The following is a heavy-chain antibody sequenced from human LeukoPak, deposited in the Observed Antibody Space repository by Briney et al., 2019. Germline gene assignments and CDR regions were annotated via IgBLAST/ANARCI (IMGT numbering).Heavy chain of an antibody. V-gene: IGHV3-23*01. CDR2: ISGSGAST. Sequence: PGGSLRLSCAASESTFSDYAMSWVRQAPGKGLEWVSTISGSGASTYYADSVKGRFTISRDNSKNTLYLQMNSLRAEDTAVYYCAKVGVAGPFDYWGQGTLVTVSS. J-gene: IGHJ4*02. CDR1: ESTFSDYA. D-gene: IGHD6-19*01. CDR3: AKVGVAGPFDY.